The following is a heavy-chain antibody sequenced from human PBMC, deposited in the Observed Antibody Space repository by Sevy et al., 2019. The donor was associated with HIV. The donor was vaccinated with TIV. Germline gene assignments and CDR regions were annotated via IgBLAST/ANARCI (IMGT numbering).Heavy chain of an antibody. Sequence: ASVKVSCKASGYAFTTYDINWVRQATGQGLEWMGWMNPNSGNTASAQKFQGRVTMTRDISIGTAYLELTGLRSEDSAVVYCAGEVGGCNSTSCYSHGMDVWGQGTTVTVSS. CDR3: AGEVGGCNSTSCYSHGMDV. CDR1: GYAFTTYD. V-gene: IGHV1-8*01. CDR2: MNPNSGNT. J-gene: IGHJ6*02. D-gene: IGHD2-2*01.